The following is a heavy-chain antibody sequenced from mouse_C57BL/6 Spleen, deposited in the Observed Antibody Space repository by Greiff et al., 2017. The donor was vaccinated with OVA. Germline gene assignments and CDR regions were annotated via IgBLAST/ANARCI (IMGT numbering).Heavy chain of an antibody. Sequence: VQLQQPGAELVKPGASVKLSCKASGYTFTSYWMQWVKQRPGQGLEWIGEIDPSDSYTNCNQKFKGKATLTVDTSSNTAYMQLSSLTSEDSAVYYCARSITTVVAFDYWGQGTTLTVSS. J-gene: IGHJ2*01. CDR1: GYTFTSYW. D-gene: IGHD1-1*01. CDR2: IDPSDSYT. V-gene: IGHV1-50*01. CDR3: ARSITTVVAFDY.